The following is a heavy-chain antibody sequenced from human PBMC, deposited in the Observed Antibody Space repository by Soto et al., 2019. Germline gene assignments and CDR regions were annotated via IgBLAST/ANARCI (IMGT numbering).Heavy chain of an antibody. J-gene: IGHJ3*02. V-gene: IGHV4-31*03. CDR1: GGSISSGGYY. Sequence: LSETLSLTCSVSGGSISSGGYYWSWIRQLPGKDLEWIGYIYHSGNTYYNSSLKSRLTISVDTSKNQFSLKLTSVTAADTAVYYCARVGISSSDAFDIWGQGTMVTVSS. CDR2: IYHSGNT. D-gene: IGHD6-6*01. CDR3: ARVGISSSDAFDI.